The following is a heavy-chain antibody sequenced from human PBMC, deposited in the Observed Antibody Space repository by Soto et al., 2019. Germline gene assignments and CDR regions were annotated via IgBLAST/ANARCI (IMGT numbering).Heavy chain of an antibody. CDR1: GFTFDDYA. V-gene: IGHV3-9*01. CDR2: ISWHSGSI. D-gene: IGHD2-2*01. CDR3: AKGGQLLTEGGGY. Sequence: EVQLVESGGGLVQPGRSLRLSCAASGFTFDDYAMHWVRQAPGKGLEWVSGISWHSGSIGYADSVKGRFTISRDNAKNTLYLQMNSLRAEDTALYYCAKGGQLLTEGGGYWGQGTLVTVSS. J-gene: IGHJ4*02.